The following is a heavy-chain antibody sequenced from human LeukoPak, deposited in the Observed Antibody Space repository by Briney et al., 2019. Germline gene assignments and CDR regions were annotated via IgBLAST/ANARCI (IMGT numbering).Heavy chain of an antibody. Sequence: ASVKVSCKASGYTFTGYYMHWVRQAPGQGLEWMGWINPNSGGTNYAQKFQGRVTMTRDTSISTAYMELSRLRSDDTAVYYCARARGDYYDSSGYYSAFDYWGQGTLVTVSS. CDR2: INPNSGGT. CDR3: ARARGDYYDSSGYYSAFDY. CDR1: GYTFTGYY. J-gene: IGHJ4*02. V-gene: IGHV1-2*02. D-gene: IGHD3-22*01.